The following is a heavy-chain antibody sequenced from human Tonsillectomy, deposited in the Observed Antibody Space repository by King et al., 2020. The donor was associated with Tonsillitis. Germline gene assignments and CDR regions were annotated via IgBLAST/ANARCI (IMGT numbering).Heavy chain of an antibody. CDR3: ARRIVVGPDVAFDP. CDR1: GGSIPSGDYY. D-gene: IGHD2-21*01. J-gene: IGHJ5*02. CDR2: IYYSGST. V-gene: IGHV4-30-4*01. Sequence: VQLQESGPGLVKPSQTLSLTCTVSGGSIPSGDYYWSWIRQPPGKGLEWIGYIYYSGSTYYSPSLNSRVAISVDPSKNQFSLKLSSVSAADTAVYYCARRIVVGPDVAFDPWGQGTLVTVSS.